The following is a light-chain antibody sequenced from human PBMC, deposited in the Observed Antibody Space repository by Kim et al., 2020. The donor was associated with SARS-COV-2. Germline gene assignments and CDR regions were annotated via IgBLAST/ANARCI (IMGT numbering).Light chain of an antibody. CDR2: DTS. J-gene: IGLJ2*01. Sequence: PGGRVTRNWGSSSGAVTGGHCPNWVQQKPGQAPRTLSEDTSNKHPWTPAQFSGSLLGDKAALTLSGAQPGDEAGYYCLLSYSGAVVFGGGTQLAV. CDR1: SGAVTGGHC. V-gene: IGLV7-46*01. CDR3: LLSYSGAVV.